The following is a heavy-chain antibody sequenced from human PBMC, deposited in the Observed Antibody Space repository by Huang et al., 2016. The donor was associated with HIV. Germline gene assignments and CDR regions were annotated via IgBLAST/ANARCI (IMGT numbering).Heavy chain of an antibody. Sequence: EVQLVESGGGLVQPGGSLRLSCAASGFTFSAYWMIWVGQAPGRGLEWVANIRQDESEKDYVDSVKGRFTSARDTAKNSLYLQMNSLRAEETAVYYCATGLGSFDYWGQGSLVTVSS. D-gene: IGHD7-27*01. CDR3: ATGLGSFDY. CDR1: GFTFSAYW. J-gene: IGHJ4*02. V-gene: IGHV3-7*01. CDR2: IRQDESEK.